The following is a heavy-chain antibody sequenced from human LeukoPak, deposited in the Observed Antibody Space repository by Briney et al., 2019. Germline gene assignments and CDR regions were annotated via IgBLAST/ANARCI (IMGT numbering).Heavy chain of an antibody. J-gene: IGHJ4*02. CDR1: GGAISSTAYY. CDR2: INHSGST. V-gene: IGHV4-39*07. CDR3: ARDAYCGGDCYLFDY. D-gene: IGHD2-21*02. Sequence: SETLSLTCNVSGGAISSTAYYWGWIRQPPGKGLEWIGEINHSGSTNYNPSLKSRVTISVDTSKNQFSLKLSSVTAADTAVYYCARDAYCGGDCYLFDYWGQGALVTVSS.